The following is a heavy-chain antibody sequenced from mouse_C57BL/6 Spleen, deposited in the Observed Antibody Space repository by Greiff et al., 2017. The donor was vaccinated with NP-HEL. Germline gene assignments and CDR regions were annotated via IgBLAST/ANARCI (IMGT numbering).Heavy chain of an antibody. CDR2: IDPSDSYT. CDR1: GYTFTSYW. Sequence: QVQLQQSGAELVKPGASVKLSCKASGYTFTSYWMQWVKQRPGQGLEWIGEIDPSDSYTNYNQKFKGKATLTVDTSSSTAYIQLSSLTSEDSAVYYCARGNDGSPFDYWGQGTTLTVSS. V-gene: IGHV1-50*01. CDR3: ARGNDGSPFDY. J-gene: IGHJ2*01. D-gene: IGHD2-3*01.